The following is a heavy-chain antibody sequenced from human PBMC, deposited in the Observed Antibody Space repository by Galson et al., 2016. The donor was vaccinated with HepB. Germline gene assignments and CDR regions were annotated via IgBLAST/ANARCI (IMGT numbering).Heavy chain of an antibody. V-gene: IGHV3-30-3*01. CDR3: VRETNKPTVLVEGDS. D-gene: IGHD2-8*02. J-gene: IGHJ5*02. CDR2: IWFDGTND. CDR1: GFTFSSYT. Sequence: SLRLSCAASGFTFSSYTMHWARQAPGKGLEWVAVIWFDGTNDYYADSVKGRFTISRDNSKNTLYLQMSSLRVEDTAVYYCVRETNKPTVLVEGDSWGQGTLVTVSS.